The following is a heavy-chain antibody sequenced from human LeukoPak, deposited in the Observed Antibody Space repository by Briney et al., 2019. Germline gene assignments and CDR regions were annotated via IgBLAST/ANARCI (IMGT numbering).Heavy chain of an antibody. CDR2: IYPRDGST. J-gene: IGHJ4*02. V-gene: IGHV1-46*01. CDR3: AGDQEGFDY. Sequence: GASVTVSCTASGYTFTSNYIHWVRQAPGQGLEWMGMIYPRDGSTSYAQKFQGRVTVTRDTSTSTVHMELSGLRSEDTAVYYCAGDQEGFDYWGQGTLVTVSS. CDR1: GYTFTSNY.